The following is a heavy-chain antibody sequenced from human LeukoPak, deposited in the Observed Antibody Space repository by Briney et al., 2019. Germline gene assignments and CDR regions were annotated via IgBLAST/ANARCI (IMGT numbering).Heavy chain of an antibody. J-gene: IGHJ6*02. CDR1: GYTFTSYG. CDR3: ARDIVVVPAANHYYYGMDV. CDR2: ISAYNGNT. D-gene: IGHD2-2*01. V-gene: IGHV1-18*01. Sequence: ASVKVSCKASGYTFTSYGISWVRQAPGQGLEWMGWISAYNGNTNYAQKLQGRVTMTTDTSTSTAYMELRSLRSDGTAVYYCARDIVVVPAANHYYYGMDVWGQGTTVTVSS.